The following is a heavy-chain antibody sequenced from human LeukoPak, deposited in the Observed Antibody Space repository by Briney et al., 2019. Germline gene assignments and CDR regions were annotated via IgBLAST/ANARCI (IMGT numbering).Heavy chain of an antibody. CDR2: ISYDGSNK. J-gene: IGHJ3*02. Sequence: PGGSLRLSCAASGFTFSSYGMHWVRQAPGKGLEWVAVISYDGSNKYYADSVKGRFTISRDNSKNTLYLQMNSLRAEDTAVYYCAKVLHSGVLWFGEFDAFDIWGQGTMVTVSS. V-gene: IGHV3-30*18. D-gene: IGHD3-10*01. CDR3: AKVLHSGVLWFGEFDAFDI. CDR1: GFTFSSYG.